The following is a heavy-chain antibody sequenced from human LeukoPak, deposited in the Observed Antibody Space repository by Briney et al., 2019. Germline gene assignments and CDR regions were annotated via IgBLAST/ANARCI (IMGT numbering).Heavy chain of an antibody. Sequence: SEALSLTCTVSGASIRGSDHYWSWVRQPAGKGLEWIGRIYSTGTTNYNPSLKSRVTLSIDTSKNQFSLNLKSASAADTAVYYCARGPFPRYYYDTSGYQWAFDVWGQGTKVTVSS. J-gene: IGHJ3*01. CDR3: ARGPFPRYYYDTSGYQWAFDV. CDR2: IYSTGTT. CDR1: GASIRGSDHY. V-gene: IGHV4-61*02. D-gene: IGHD3-22*01.